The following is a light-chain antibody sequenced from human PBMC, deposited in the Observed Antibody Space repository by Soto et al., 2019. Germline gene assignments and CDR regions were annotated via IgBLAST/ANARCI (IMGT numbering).Light chain of an antibody. CDR1: ESISHW. CDR3: QQYNTYPWT. Sequence: DLQMTQSPSTLSASIGDRVSFTCRASESISHWLAWYQQRPGKAPNLLIYKASTLESGVPSRFSGSGSGTEFTLTISSLRPDDFATYYCQQYNTYPWTFGQGTKVEI. V-gene: IGKV1-5*03. CDR2: KAS. J-gene: IGKJ1*01.